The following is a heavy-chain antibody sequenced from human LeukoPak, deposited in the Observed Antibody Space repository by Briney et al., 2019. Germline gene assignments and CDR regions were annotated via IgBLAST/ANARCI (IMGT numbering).Heavy chain of an antibody. CDR2: INQDGNEK. CDR3: ALSMVRGPFSFYYYGVDV. Sequence: GGSLRLSCAASGFTFSSYWMRWVRQAPGTGLEWVANINQDGNEKYSVDSVKGRFTVSRDNAKTSLYLEMNSLRADDTGVYYCALSMVRGPFSFYYYGVDVWGPGTAVTVSS. V-gene: IGHV3-7*01. CDR1: GFTFSSYW. J-gene: IGHJ6*02. D-gene: IGHD3-10*01.